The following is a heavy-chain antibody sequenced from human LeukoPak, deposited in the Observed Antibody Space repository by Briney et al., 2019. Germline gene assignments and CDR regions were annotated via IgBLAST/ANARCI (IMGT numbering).Heavy chain of an antibody. CDR1: GSTFSSYA. V-gene: IGHV3-30-3*01. Sequence: PGRSLRLSCAASGSTFSSYAMHWVRQAPGKGLEWVAVISYDGSNKYYADSVKGRFTISRDNSKNTLYLQMNSLRAEDTAVYYCARDRGGSHFDYWGQGTLVTVSS. J-gene: IGHJ4*02. CDR2: ISYDGSNK. CDR3: ARDRGGSHFDY. D-gene: IGHD1-26*01.